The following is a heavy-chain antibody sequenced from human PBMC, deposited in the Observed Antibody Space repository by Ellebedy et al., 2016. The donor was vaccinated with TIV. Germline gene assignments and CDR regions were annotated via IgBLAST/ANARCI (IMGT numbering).Heavy chain of an antibody. V-gene: IGHV3-21*01. Sequence: GGSLRLXCEASGFSFSPYGMNWVRQAPGKGLEWISSIVTSSNVYYADSVRGRFTISRDNAKNSLYLQMNSLRAEDTAVYYCGRAMDVWGKGTTVTVSS. J-gene: IGHJ6*04. CDR3: GRAMDV. CDR2: IVTSSNV. CDR1: GFSFSPYG.